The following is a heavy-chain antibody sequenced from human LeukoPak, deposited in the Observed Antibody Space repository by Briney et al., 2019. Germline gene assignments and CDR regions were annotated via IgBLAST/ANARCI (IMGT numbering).Heavy chain of an antibody. CDR3: ARDLDDGGNSD. Sequence: SVKVSCKASGGTFSSYAISWVRQAPGRGLEWMGRIIPIFGIANYAQKFQGRVTITADISTSTANMELSSLRSEDTAVYYCARDLDDGGNSDWGQGTLVTVSS. J-gene: IGHJ4*02. CDR1: GGTFSSYA. V-gene: IGHV1-69*04. D-gene: IGHD4-23*01. CDR2: IIPIFGIA.